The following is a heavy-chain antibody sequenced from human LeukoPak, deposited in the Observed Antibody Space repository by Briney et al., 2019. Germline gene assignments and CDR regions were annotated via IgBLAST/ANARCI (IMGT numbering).Heavy chain of an antibody. Sequence: LETLSLTCAVYGGSFSGYYWSWIRQPPGKGLEWIGEINHSGSTNYNPSLKSRVTISVDTSKNQFSLKLSSVTAADTAVYYCARGRTPYYYDSSGYKYYFDYWGQGTLVTVSS. J-gene: IGHJ4*02. CDR2: INHSGST. D-gene: IGHD3-22*01. V-gene: IGHV4-34*01. CDR3: ARGRTPYYYDSSGYKYYFDY. CDR1: GGSFSGYY.